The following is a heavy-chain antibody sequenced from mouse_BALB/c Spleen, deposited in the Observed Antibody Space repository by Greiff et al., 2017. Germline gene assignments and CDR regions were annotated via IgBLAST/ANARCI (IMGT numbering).Heavy chain of an antibody. CDR3: ARSFTTAEGFAY. CDR2: IDPFNGGT. D-gene: IGHD1-2*01. J-gene: IGHJ3*01. Sequence: EVQLQQSGPELMKPGASVKISCKASGYSFTSYYMHWVKQSHGKSLEWIGYIDPFNGGTSYNQKFKGKATLTVDKSSSTAYMHLSSLTSEDSAVYYCARSFTTAEGFAYWGQGTLVTVSA. CDR1: GYSFTSYY. V-gene: IGHV1S135*01.